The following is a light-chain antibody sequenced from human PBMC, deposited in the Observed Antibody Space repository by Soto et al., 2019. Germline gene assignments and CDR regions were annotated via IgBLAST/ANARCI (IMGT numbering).Light chain of an antibody. CDR3: QPYGSSGT. Sequence: IGLPQSPGTLSLSPGERATLSCRASQSVSSSYLAWYQQKPGQAPRLLIYGASSRATGIPDRFSGSGSGTDFTLTISRLEPEDFAVYYCQPYGSSGTFGQGTKVDIK. J-gene: IGKJ1*01. V-gene: IGKV3-20*01. CDR2: GAS. CDR1: QSVSSSY.